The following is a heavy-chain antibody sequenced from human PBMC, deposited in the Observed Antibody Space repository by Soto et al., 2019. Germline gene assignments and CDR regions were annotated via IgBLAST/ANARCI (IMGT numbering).Heavy chain of an antibody. CDR1: GGSISSYY. Sequence: KPSETLSLTCTVSGGSISSYYWSWIRQPPGKGPEWIGYIYYSGSTNYNPSLKSRVTISVDTSKNQFSLKLSSVTAADTAVYYCARETAAAGMNWFDPWGQGTLVTVSS. D-gene: IGHD6-13*01. CDR2: IYYSGST. CDR3: ARETAAAGMNWFDP. J-gene: IGHJ5*02. V-gene: IGHV4-59*01.